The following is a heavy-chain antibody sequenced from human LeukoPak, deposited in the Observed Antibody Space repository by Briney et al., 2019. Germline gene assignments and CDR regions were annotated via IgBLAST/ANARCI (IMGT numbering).Heavy chain of an antibody. CDR1: GYTFTSYD. D-gene: IGHD4-17*01. CDR2: MNPNSGNT. Sequence: ASVKVSCKASGYTFTSYDINWVRQATGQGLEWMGWMNPNSGNTGYAQKFQGRVTITRNTSISTAHMELSSLRSEDTAVYYCAREDGDVGPLQDYYYMDVWGKGTTVTVSS. CDR3: AREDGDVGPLQDYYYMDV. V-gene: IGHV1-8*03. J-gene: IGHJ6*03.